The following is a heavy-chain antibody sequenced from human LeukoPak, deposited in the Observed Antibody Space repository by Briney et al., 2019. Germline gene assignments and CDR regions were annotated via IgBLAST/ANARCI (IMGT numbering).Heavy chain of an antibody. Sequence: GGSLRLSCAASGFAVSSNYMSWVRQAPGKGLEWVAVIYSGGSTNYADSVKGRFTISRDNSKDTLYLLMNSLRAEDTAVYYCAIRKSGNAIDYWGQGTLVTVSS. CDR1: GFAVSSNY. D-gene: IGHD5-12*01. J-gene: IGHJ4*02. CDR3: AIRKSGNAIDY. V-gene: IGHV3-66*01. CDR2: IYSGGST.